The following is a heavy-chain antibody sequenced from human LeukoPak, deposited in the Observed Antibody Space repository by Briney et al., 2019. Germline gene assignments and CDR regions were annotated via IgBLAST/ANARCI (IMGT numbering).Heavy chain of an antibody. V-gene: IGHV4-61*02. J-gene: IGHJ3*02. CDR2: IYTSGST. Sequence: PSETLSLTCTVSGVSISSGSYYWSWIRQPAGKGLEWIGRIYTSGSTNYNPSLKSRVTISVDTSKNQFSLKLSSVTAADTAVYYCARWSPYGSGSYDAFDIWGQGTMVTVSS. CDR3: ARWSPYGSGSYDAFDI. D-gene: IGHD3-10*01. CDR1: GVSISSGSYY.